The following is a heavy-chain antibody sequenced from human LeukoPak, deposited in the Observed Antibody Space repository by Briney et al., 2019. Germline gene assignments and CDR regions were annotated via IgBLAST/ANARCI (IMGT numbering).Heavy chain of an antibody. J-gene: IGHJ4*02. V-gene: IGHV1-18*01. CDR2: SSAYNGNT. CDR3: ARVVVVAATQDY. Sequence: ASVKVSCKASGYTFTSYGISWVRQAPGQGLEWMGWSSAYNGNTNYAQKLQGRVTMTTDTSTSTAYMDLRSLRSDDTAVYYCARVVVVAATQDYWGQGTLVTVSS. D-gene: IGHD2-15*01. CDR1: GYTFTSYG.